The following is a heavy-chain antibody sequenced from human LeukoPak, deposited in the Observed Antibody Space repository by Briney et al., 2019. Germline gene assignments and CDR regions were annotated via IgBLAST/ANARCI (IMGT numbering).Heavy chain of an antibody. CDR2: ISGSGGST. J-gene: IGHJ5*02. CDR3: AKQAGGYYYGSGSRFDP. D-gene: IGHD3-10*01. V-gene: IGHV3-23*01. Sequence: GGSLRLSCAASGFTFSSYAMSWVRQAPGKGLEWVSAISGSGGSTYYADSVKGRFTISRDNSKNTLYLQMNSLRAEDTAVYYCAKQAGGYYYGSGSRFDPWGQGTLVTVSS. CDR1: GFTFSSYA.